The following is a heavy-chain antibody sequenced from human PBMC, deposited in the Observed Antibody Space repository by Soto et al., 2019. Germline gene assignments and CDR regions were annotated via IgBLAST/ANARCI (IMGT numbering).Heavy chain of an antibody. Sequence: SDTLSLTCTVSGDSISIGGYYWNWIRQHPGKGLEWIGYIFYSASTYYNPSLRSRLTISVDTSKNQFSLRLSSVTAADTAVYYCAREREEYCSGGTCPNYYYYAMDVWGQGTTVTVSS. CDR1: GDSISIGGYY. CDR3: AREREEYCSGGTCPNYYYYAMDV. D-gene: IGHD2-15*01. V-gene: IGHV4-31*03. CDR2: IFYSAST. J-gene: IGHJ6*02.